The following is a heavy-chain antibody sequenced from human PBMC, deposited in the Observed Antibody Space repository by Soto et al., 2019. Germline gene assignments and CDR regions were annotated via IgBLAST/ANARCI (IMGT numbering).Heavy chain of an antibody. CDR3: AAKSYYYDSGGYL. V-gene: IGHV4-4*02. J-gene: IGHJ5*02. CDR1: GGSISSNYW. Sequence: QVQLQESGPGLVKPSGTLSLTCAVSGGSISSNYWWSGVRQPPGKGLEWIGEIYHSGSTNYNPSLKSRVTISVDKSKNQFSLRLSSVTAADTAVYYCAAKSYYYDSGGYLWGQGTLVTVSS. D-gene: IGHD3-22*01. CDR2: IYHSGST.